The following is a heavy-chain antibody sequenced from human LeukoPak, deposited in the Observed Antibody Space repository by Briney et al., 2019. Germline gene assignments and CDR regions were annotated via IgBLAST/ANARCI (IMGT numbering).Heavy chain of an antibody. J-gene: IGHJ4*02. Sequence: GGSLRLSCEASGFNFSDYYMTWVRQAPGKGLEWLSYISPNSYSTYYTASVRGRFTISRDNSKNSMYLQMNSLRAEDTALYYCARQKRTFDYWGRGTLVTVSS. CDR1: GFNFSDYY. V-gene: IGHV3-11*01. CDR3: ARQKRTFDY. CDR2: ISPNSYST.